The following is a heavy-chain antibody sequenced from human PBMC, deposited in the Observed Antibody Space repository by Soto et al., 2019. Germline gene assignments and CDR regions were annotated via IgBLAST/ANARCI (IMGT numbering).Heavy chain of an antibody. D-gene: IGHD2-2*01. CDR1: GGSLSSGGYY. J-gene: IGHJ4*02. CDR2: IYYSGIT. Sequence: SENLSLPCTFSGGSLSSGGYYCSWIRQHPGKGLEWIGYIYYSGITYYNPSLKSRVTISVDTSKNQFSLKLSSVTAADTAVYYCARVPDYWGQGILVTVSS. CDR3: ARVPDY. V-gene: IGHV4-31*03.